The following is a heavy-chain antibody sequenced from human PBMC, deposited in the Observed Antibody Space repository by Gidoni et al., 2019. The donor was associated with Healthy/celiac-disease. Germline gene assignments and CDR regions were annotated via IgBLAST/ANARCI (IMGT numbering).Heavy chain of an antibody. D-gene: IGHD1-26*01. CDR3: AKALGEFIHAFDI. J-gene: IGHJ3*02. V-gene: IGHV3-23*01. Sequence: RDNSKNTLYLQMNSLRAEDTAVYYCAKALGEFIHAFDIWGQGTMVTVSS.